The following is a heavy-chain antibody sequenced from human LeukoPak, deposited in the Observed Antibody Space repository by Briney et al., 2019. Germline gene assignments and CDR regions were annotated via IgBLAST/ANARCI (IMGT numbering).Heavy chain of an antibody. D-gene: IGHD3-3*01. CDR1: GYTFINYG. CDR2: ISAYNGNT. J-gene: IGHJ4*02. V-gene: IGHV1-18*01. Sequence: ASVKVSCKASGYTFINYGITWMRQAPGQGLEWMGWISAYNGNTDYAQSLQGRVTMTTDTSTSTAYMELSSLRSEDTAVYYCASSRSVTISYDFWSGYWKAFDYWGQGTLVTVSS. CDR3: ASSRSVTISYDFWSGYWKAFDY.